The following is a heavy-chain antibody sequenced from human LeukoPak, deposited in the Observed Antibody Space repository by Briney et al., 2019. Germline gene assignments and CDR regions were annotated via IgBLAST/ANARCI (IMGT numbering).Heavy chain of an antibody. CDR2: INWNGGST. CDR1: GFTFDDYG. CDR3: ARWVGGDGYNYCFDY. D-gene: IGHD5-24*01. V-gene: IGHV3-20*04. J-gene: IGHJ4*02. Sequence: GGSLRLSCAASGFTFDDYGMSWVRQAPGKGLEWVSGINWNGGSTGYADSVKGRFTISRDNAKNSLYLQMNSLRAEDTALYYCARWVGGDGYNYCFDYWGQGTLVTVSS.